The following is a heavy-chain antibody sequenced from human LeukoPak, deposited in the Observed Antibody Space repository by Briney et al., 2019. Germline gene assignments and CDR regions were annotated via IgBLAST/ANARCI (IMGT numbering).Heavy chain of an antibody. CDR3: TKDKVSRGYFDY. V-gene: IGHV3-23*01. Sequence: GGSLRLSCAASGFTFISYAMTWVRQAPGKGLEWVSAIDGSATSTFYADSVKGRFSISRDNSKNALYLQMYSLRAEDTAIYYCTKDKVSRGYFDYWGQGTLVTVSS. CDR1: GFTFISYA. J-gene: IGHJ4*02. CDR2: IDGSATST. D-gene: IGHD6-6*01.